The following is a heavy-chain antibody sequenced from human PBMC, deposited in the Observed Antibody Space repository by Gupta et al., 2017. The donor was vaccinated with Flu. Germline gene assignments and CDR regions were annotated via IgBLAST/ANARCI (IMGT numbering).Heavy chain of an antibody. CDR2: IYSSRSS. D-gene: IGHD2-15*01. CDR1: GASISSGDYY. V-gene: IGHV4-31*03. Sequence: QVQLQESGPGLVKPAQTLSLTCTVSGASISSGDYYWSWIRQSPGKGLEWIAFIYSSRSSYYNPSLKSRLSTSFDKSQNQFSMTLSSVTAADTAVYYCARADGGYCSAADCLGAFELWGQGTMVTVTS. J-gene: IGHJ3*01. CDR3: ARADGGYCSAADCLGAFEL.